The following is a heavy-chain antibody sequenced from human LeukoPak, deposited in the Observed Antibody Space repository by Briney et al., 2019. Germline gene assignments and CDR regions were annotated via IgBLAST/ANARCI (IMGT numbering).Heavy chain of an antibody. Sequence: GGSLRLSCAASGFTFSDYYMSWIRQAPGKGLEWVSYISSSGSTIYYADSVKGRFTISRDNSKDTLYLQMNSLRHEDTAVYYCARDSYRNYYASSGYFSVQDYWGQGTLVIVSS. D-gene: IGHD3-22*01. CDR2: ISSSGSTI. J-gene: IGHJ4*02. CDR3: ARDSYRNYYASSGYFSVQDY. CDR1: GFTFSDYY. V-gene: IGHV3-11*04.